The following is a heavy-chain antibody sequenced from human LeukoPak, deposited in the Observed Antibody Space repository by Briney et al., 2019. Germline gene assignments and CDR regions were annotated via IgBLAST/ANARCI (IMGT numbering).Heavy chain of an antibody. CDR2: ISSSSDYI. CDR1: GFTFSSYT. D-gene: IGHD5-12*01. Sequence: GGSLRLSCAASGFTFSSYTMNWVRQAPGKGLVWVSSISSSSDYIHYADSVKGRFTISKDNAKNSLYLQMNSLRAEDTAVYYCARDLGYSGYDWGISYWGQGALVTVSS. V-gene: IGHV3-21*01. J-gene: IGHJ4*02. CDR3: ARDLGYSGYDWGISY.